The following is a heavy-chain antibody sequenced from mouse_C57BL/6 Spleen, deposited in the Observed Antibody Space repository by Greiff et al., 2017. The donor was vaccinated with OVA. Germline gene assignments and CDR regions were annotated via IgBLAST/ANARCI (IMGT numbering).Heavy chain of an antibody. D-gene: IGHD1-1*01. CDR1: GYTFTDYN. V-gene: IGHV1-22*01. CDR2: INPNNGGT. Sequence: VQLQQSGPELVKPGASVKMSCKASGYTFTDYNMHWVKQSHGKSLEWIGYINPNNGGTSYNQKFKGKATLTVNKSSSTAYMELRSLTSEDSAVYYCARGRDYYGSSWAYWGQGTLVTVSA. J-gene: IGHJ3*01. CDR3: ARGRDYYGSSWAY.